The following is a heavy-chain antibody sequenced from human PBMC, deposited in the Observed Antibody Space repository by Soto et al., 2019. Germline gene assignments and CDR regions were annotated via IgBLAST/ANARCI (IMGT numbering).Heavy chain of an antibody. CDR1: GFTFSSYS. CDR2: ISSSSSYI. J-gene: IGHJ4*02. Sequence: PGGSLRLSCAASGFTFSSYSMNWVRQAPGKGLEWVSSISSSSSYIYYADSVKGRFTISRDNAKNSLYLQMNSLITEDTAVYYCAREPQLTSVTVFDYWGQGTPVTVSS. D-gene: IGHD4-17*01. CDR3: AREPQLTSVTVFDY. V-gene: IGHV3-21*04.